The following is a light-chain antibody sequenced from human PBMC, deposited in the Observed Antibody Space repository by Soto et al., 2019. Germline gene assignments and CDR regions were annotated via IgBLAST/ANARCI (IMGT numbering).Light chain of an antibody. J-gene: IGKJ1*01. Sequence: DIRMTQSPSSLSASVGDRVSITCRASQGISDYLAWYQQKPGKVPKLPIYAAATLQPGVPSRFSGSGSGTDFTLTISSLQPEDVATYYRPQYTENSGTFGQGTKVDNK. CDR2: AAA. V-gene: IGKV1-27*01. CDR3: PQYTENSGT. CDR1: QGISDY.